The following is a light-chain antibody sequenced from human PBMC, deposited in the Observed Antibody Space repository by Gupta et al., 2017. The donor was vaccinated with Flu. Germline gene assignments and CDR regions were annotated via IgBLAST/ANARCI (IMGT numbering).Light chain of an antibody. V-gene: IGLV3-21*02. CDR3: QVSDPNSDHFVI. J-gene: IGLJ2*01. CDR1: NIGSKS. Sequence: SYVLTQPPSVSVAPGQTARITCGGNNIGSKSVHCYQQKPGQAPVMVVFDDNFGPSRVPGRFSCSNSGNTATLTTSSVEAGDEADYYCQVSDPNSDHFVIFGGGTKLTVL. CDR2: DDN.